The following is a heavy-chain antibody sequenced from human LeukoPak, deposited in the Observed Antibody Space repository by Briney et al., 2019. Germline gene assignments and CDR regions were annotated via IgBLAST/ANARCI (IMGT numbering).Heavy chain of an antibody. D-gene: IGHD6-19*01. J-gene: IGHJ4*02. CDR3: ARWAGILEY. CDR1: GGSVTTYY. Sequence: SETPSLTCTVSGGSVTTYYWSWIRQPPGKGLEWIGYIYYSGTTNYNPSLKSRVTISVDTSKNQFSLKLNSVTAADTAVYYCARWAGILEYWGQGTLVTVSS. V-gene: IGHV4-59*02. CDR2: IYYSGTT.